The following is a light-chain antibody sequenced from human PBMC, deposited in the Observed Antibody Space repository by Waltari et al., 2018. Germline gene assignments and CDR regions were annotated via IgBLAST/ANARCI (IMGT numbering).Light chain of an antibody. CDR3: SVYMGSGVWV. V-gene: IGLV8-61*01. J-gene: IGLJ3*02. CDR1: SGPLSSTSY. CDR2: KGN. Sequence: QTVVTQEPSLSVSPGGTVTLTCALSSGPLSSTSYATWYRQTPAPAPRTLVYKGNGRSFGVPDRFSGSVLGNKAALTITGAQADDESDYFCSVYMGSGVWVFGGGTKLTVL.